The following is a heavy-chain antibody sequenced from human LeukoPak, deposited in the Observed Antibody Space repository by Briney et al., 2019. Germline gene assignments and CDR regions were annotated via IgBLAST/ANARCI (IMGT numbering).Heavy chain of an antibody. CDR1: GGTFSSYA. J-gene: IGHJ4*02. CDR2: IIPILGIA. V-gene: IGHV1-69*04. Sequence: GSSVKVSCKASGGTFSSYAISWVRQAPGRGLEWMGRIIPILGIANYAQKFQGRVTITADKSTSTAYMELSSLRSEDTAVYYCARGRYSSGWYFDYWGQGTLVTVSS. CDR3: ARGRYSSGWYFDY. D-gene: IGHD6-19*01.